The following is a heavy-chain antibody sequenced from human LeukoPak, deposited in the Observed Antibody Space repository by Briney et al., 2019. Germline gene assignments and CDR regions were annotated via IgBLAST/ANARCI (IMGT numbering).Heavy chain of an antibody. CDR2: IYHSGST. V-gene: IGHV4-59*08. Sequence: SETLSLTCTVSGGSISSYYWSWIRQPPGKGLEWIGSIYHSGSTYYNPSLKSRVTVSVDTSKNQFSLKLSSVTAADTAVYYCASAASYYYMDVWGKGTTVTVSS. CDR1: GGSISSYY. D-gene: IGHD6-25*01. CDR3: ASAASYYYMDV. J-gene: IGHJ6*03.